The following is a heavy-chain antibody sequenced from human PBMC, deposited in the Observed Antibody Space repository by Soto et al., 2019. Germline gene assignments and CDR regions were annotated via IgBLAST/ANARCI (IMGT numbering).Heavy chain of an antibody. CDR1: GFTFSSYG. Sequence: GGSLRLSCAVSGFTFSSYGMHWVRQAPGKGLEWVAHISYDGSNEHYVDSVKGRFTISRDNSKNTLYLQMNSLRAEDTAVYYCAKDTHYHHRSGYYIFDYWGQGT. V-gene: IGHV3-30*18. CDR2: ISYDGSNE. J-gene: IGHJ4*02. CDR3: AKDTHYHHRSGYYIFDY. D-gene: IGHD3-22*01.